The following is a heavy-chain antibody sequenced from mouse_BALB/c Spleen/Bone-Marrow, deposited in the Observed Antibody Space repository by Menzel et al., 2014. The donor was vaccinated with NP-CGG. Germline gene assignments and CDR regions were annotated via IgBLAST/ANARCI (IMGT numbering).Heavy chain of an antibody. CDR3: AKYYYGSSLFDY. V-gene: IGHV14-3*02. CDR1: GFNIKDTY. J-gene: IGHJ2*01. CDR2: IDPANGNT. D-gene: IGHD1-1*01. Sequence: GQLQQPGAELVKPGASVKLSCTASGFNIKDTYMHWVKQRPEQGLEWIGRIDPANGNTKYDPKFQGKATITADTSSNTAYLQLSSLTSEDTAVYYCAKYYYGSSLFDYWGQGTTLTVSS.